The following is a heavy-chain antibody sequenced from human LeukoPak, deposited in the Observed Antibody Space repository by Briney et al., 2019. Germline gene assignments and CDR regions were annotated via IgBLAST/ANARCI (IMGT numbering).Heavy chain of an antibody. CDR3: ARGNRGQLWLQYYYYYMDV. CDR2: INHSGST. J-gene: IGHJ6*03. V-gene: IGHV4-34*01. Sequence: SETLSLTCAVYGGSFSGYCWSWIRQPPGKGLEWIGEINHSGSTNYNPSLKSRVTISVDTSKNQFSLKLSSVTAADTAVYYCARGNRGQLWLQYYYYYMDVWGKGTTVTVSS. CDR1: GGSFSGYC. D-gene: IGHD5-18*01.